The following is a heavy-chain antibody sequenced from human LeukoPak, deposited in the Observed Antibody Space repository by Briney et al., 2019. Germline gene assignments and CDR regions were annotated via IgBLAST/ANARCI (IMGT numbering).Heavy chain of an antibody. J-gene: IGHJ4*02. CDR2: MYHSGST. D-gene: IGHD2-15*01. CDR1: GGSISSGGYA. V-gene: IGHV4-30-2*01. CDR3: AREYCSGGSCYSYFDY. Sequence: SQTLSLTCAVSGGSISSGGYAWGWIRQPPGKGLEWIGYMYHSGSTYYNPSLKSQITISVDRSKNQFSLKLSSVTAADTAVYYCAREYCSGGSCYSYFDYWGQGTLVTVSS.